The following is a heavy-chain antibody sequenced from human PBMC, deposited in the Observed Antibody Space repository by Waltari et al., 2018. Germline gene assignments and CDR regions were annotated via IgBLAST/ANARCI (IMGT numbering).Heavy chain of an antibody. CDR3: VRYVVVTAGDY. CDR2: ITGDGSGT. J-gene: IGHJ4*02. V-gene: IGHV3-74*03. CDR1: GFTFSSYW. Sequence: EVQLVESGGGLVQPGGSLRLSCEASGFTFSSYWMHWVRQVPGKGLVWVGRITGDGSGTTYAAAGKGRFTISRDNAKNTLFLQMNSLRDEDTAVYYCVRYVVVTAGDYWGQGTLVAVSS. D-gene: IGHD2-21*02.